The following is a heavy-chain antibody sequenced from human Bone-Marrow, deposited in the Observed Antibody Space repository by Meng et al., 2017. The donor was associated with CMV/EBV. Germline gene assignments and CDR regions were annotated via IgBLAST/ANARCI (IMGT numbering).Heavy chain of an antibody. D-gene: IGHD6-19*01. J-gene: IGHJ4*02. Sequence: GESLKISCAASGFTFSSYWMSWVRQAPGKGLEWVANIKQDGTQTYYADSVKGRFTISRDNAKDSMFLLMDNLGAEDTAVYYCAKDHVVAGTPLDYWGQGTLVTVSS. CDR3: AKDHVVAGTPLDY. CDR1: GFTFSSYW. V-gene: IGHV3-7*01. CDR2: IKQDGTQT.